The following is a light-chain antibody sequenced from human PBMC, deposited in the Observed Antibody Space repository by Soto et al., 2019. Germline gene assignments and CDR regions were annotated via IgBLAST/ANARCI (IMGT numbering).Light chain of an antibody. J-gene: IGKJ4*01. V-gene: IGKV3-11*01. CDR2: DAS. CDR3: QQRSDWLLT. CDR1: QSVSSY. Sequence: EIVLTQSPATLSLSPGERATLSCRASQSVSSYLAWYQQKLGQAPRPLIYDASNRATGIPARFSGSGSGTDFTLTISSLEPEDFAVYYCQQRSDWLLTFGGGTKVEIK.